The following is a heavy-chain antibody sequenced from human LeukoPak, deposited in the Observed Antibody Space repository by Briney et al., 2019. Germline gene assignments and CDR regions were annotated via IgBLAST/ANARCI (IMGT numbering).Heavy chain of an antibody. Sequence: GGSLRLSCAASGFTFNTYSMNWVRQAPGKGLEWVSNIISRGDTTHYAASVKGRFTISRDNAKNSVFLHLNSLRGDGTAVYYCARGRGYCTGVSCDIDYWGQGTLVTVSS. CDR1: GFTFNTYS. J-gene: IGHJ4*02. CDR2: IISRGDTT. V-gene: IGHV3-48*04. D-gene: IGHD2-8*02. CDR3: ARGRGYCTGVSCDIDY.